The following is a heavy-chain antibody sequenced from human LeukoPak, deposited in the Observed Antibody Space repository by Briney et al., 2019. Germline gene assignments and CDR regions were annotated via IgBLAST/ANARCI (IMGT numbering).Heavy chain of an antibody. CDR2: ISNTGST. CDR1: GGSIRSYY. V-gene: IGHV4-59*01. J-gene: IGHJ4*02. CDR3: ARAVGDYTFDY. Sequence: PSETLSLTCTVSGGSIRSYYWSWFRQPPGKGLEWIAYISNTGSTKYNPSLRSRVTISVDTSKNQFSLKLSSVTAADTAVYYCARAVGDYTFDYWGQGALVTVS. D-gene: IGHD4-17*01.